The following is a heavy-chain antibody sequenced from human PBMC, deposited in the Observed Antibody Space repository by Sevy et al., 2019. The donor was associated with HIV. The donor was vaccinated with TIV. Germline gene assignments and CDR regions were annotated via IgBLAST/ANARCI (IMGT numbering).Heavy chain of an antibody. CDR3: SRGLATADTPEYYFDY. CDR2: ITRNSYEAYGGTT. CDR1: GFTFDDYA. V-gene: IGHV3-49*03. D-gene: IGHD5-12*01. J-gene: IGHJ4*02. Sequence: GGSLRLTCTASGFTFDDYAMSWFRQAPGKGLDWVAFITRNSYEAYGGTTEYAAFVKGRFIISRDDSESIAYLQMNSLKTEDTAVYYCSRGLATADTPEYYFDYWGQGSLVTVSS.